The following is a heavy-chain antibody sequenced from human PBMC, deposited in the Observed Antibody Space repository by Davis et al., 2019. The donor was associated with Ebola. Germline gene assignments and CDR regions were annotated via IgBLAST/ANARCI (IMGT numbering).Heavy chain of an antibody. Sequence: GESLKISCAASGFTFRNYAMHWVRQAPGKGLEWVAVVSHSEREKFYADSVKGRFTISRDNSENTLYLQMNSLTADDTSVYYCARAGFDEVLDYWGQGTPVTVS. J-gene: IGHJ4*02. D-gene: IGHD3-3*01. CDR3: ARAGFDEVLDY. V-gene: IGHV3-30*04. CDR2: VSHSEREK. CDR1: GFTFRNYA.